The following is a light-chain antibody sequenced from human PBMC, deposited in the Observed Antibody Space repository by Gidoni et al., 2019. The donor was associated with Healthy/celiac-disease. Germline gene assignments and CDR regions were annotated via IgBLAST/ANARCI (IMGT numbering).Light chain of an antibody. Sequence: ASISCRSSQSLLHSNGYNYLDWYLQKPGQSPQLLIYLGSNRASGVPDRFSGSGSGTDFTLKISRVEAEDVGLYYCMQALQTPATFGQGTKVEIK. J-gene: IGKJ1*01. CDR1: QSLLHSNGYNY. CDR3: MQALQTPAT. CDR2: LGS. V-gene: IGKV2-28*01.